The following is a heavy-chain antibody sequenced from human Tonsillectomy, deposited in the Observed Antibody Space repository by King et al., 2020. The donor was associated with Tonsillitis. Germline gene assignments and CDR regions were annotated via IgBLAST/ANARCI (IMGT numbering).Heavy chain of an antibody. J-gene: IGHJ2*01. D-gene: IGHD3-22*01. Sequence: VQLVESGAEVKKPGSSVKVSCKASGGTFSSYSITWVRQAPGKGLEWMGGIIPIFGTAKSAQKFQGRVTITADESTSTAYMELSSLRSEDTAMYYCALTYYYDTSVYYWAWYVDLWGRGTLVTVSS. CDR1: GGTFSSYS. V-gene: IGHV1-69*01. CDR3: ALTYYYDTSVYYWAWYVDL. CDR2: IIPIFGTA.